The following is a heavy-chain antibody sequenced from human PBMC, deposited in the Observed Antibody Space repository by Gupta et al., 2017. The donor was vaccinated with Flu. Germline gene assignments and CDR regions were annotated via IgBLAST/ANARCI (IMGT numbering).Heavy chain of an antibody. Sequence: LQLPESGPGLVMPSATLSLTCTVSGGSISSSSYYWGWIRQPPGKGLEWIGSIYYSGSTYYNPALKSRVNRSVDTAKNQFSLKLSFVTAADTAVYYCARQRRGYSYGDFPYYWDYWGQGTRGTVA. J-gene: IGHJ4*02. V-gene: IGHV4-39*01. CDR1: GGSISSSSYY. CDR3: ARQRRGYSYGDFPYYWDY. D-gene: IGHD5-18*01. CDR2: IYYSGST.